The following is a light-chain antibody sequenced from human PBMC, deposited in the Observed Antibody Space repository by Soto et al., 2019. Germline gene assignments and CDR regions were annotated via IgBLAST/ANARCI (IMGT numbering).Light chain of an antibody. CDR1: EDISNY. CDR3: QNYNRAHVT. CDR2: GSS. J-gene: IGKJ1*01. Sequence: DIQMTQSPSSLSASVGDRVTITCRASEDISNYLAWYQQKPGKVPKLLIYGSSTLQSGFPSRFSGSGSGTDFTLTISSLQTEDVATYYCQNYNRAHVTFGQGTKVESK. V-gene: IGKV1-27*01.